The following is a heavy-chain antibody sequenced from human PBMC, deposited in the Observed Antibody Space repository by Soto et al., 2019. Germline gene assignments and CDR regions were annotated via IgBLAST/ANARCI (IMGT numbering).Heavy chain of an antibody. V-gene: IGHV3-11*05. Sequence: QVQLVESGGGLVQPGGSLRLSCAASGFTFSDYYMSWIRQAPGKGLEWVSYISGSSSYTNYADSVKGRFTISRDNAKNSLYLQMNSLRAEDTAVYYCARDADILTGSDAFDIWGQGTMVTVSS. CDR1: GFTFSDYY. CDR2: ISGSSSYT. CDR3: ARDADILTGSDAFDI. J-gene: IGHJ3*02. D-gene: IGHD3-9*01.